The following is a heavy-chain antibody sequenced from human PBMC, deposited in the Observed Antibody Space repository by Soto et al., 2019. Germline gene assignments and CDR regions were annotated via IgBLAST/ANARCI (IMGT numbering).Heavy chain of an antibody. CDR2: ISGSGGST. D-gene: IGHD6-13*01. Sequence: GGSLRLSCAAAGFTFSIYALSWVRQAPGKGLEWVSAISGSGGSTYYADSVKGRFTLSRDNSKNTLYLQMNSLRADDTAVYYCAKATRGGAATLIRDYWGQGTLVTVSS. J-gene: IGHJ4*02. CDR1: GFTFSIYA. CDR3: AKATRGGAATLIRDY. V-gene: IGHV3-23*01.